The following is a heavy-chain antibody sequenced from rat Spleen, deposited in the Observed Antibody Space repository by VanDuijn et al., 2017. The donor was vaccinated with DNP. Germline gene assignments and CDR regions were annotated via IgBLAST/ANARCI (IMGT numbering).Heavy chain of an antibody. Sequence: EVQLVETGGGLVQPGRSLKLSCAASGFTFSDYYMAWVRQAPTKGLEWVASISYDGSGAYYRDSVKGRFTISRDSAKSTLYLQMDSLRSEDTATYYCARGDAWGQGTSVTVSS. V-gene: IGHV5-7*01. CDR1: GFTFSDYY. CDR2: ISYDGSGA. J-gene: IGHJ4*01. CDR3: ARGDA.